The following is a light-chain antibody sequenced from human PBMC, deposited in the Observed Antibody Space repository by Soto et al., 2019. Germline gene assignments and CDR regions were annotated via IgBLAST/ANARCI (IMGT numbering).Light chain of an antibody. CDR3: QQYNSYPWT. CDR1: QSISSW. Sequence: DIPMTQSPSTLSASVGDRVTITCRASQSISSWLAWYQQKPGKAPKLLIYDASNLESGVPSTFGGTGSGTEFTLTISSLQPDDFATYHCQQYNSYPWTFGQGTKVEIK. V-gene: IGKV1-5*01. CDR2: DAS. J-gene: IGKJ1*01.